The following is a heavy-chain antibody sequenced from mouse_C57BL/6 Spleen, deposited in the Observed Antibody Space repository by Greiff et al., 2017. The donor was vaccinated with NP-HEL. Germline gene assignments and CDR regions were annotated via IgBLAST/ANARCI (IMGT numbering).Heavy chain of an antibody. CDR3: ARFGYDYDFDY. CDR1: GYTFTSYW. Sequence: QVQLQQPGAELVKPGASVKLSCKASGYTFTSYWMHWVKQRPGQGLEWIGMIHPNSGSTNYNEKFKSKATLTVDKSSSTAYMQLSSLTSEDSAVYYCARFGYDYDFDYWGQGTTLTVSS. CDR2: IHPNSGST. J-gene: IGHJ2*01. V-gene: IGHV1-64*01. D-gene: IGHD2-4*01.